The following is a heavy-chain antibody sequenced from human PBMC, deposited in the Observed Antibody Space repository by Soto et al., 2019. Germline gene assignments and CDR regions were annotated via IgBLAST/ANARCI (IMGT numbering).Heavy chain of an antibody. CDR1: GFTFSSFS. CDR2: ISYDGSSK. J-gene: IGHJ4*02. D-gene: IGHD6-19*01. V-gene: IGHV3-30-3*01. Sequence: QVQLVESGGGVVQPGGSLRLSCVASGFTFSSFSLQWVRQAPGKGLEWLALISYDGSSKYNADSVKGRFTISRENSNNTLYFQLSSLRPEDTAVYYCARTTAVAGTPEFDYWGQGALVTVSS. CDR3: ARTTAVAGTPEFDY.